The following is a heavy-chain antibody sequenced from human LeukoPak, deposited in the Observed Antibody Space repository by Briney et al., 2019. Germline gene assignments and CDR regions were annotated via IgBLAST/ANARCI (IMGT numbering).Heavy chain of an antibody. CDR1: GFTFSTYA. V-gene: IGHV3-23*01. CDR2: ISGNGGST. J-gene: IGHJ6*02. Sequence: GGSLRLSCAASGFTFSTYAMNWVRQAPGKGLEWLSGISGNGGSTSHADSLKGRFNISRDNSKNTLYLEMNRLRVDDTAVYFCARAKKGTPLPISYYYYAMDVWGQGTTVTVYS. CDR3: ARAKKGTPLPISYYYYAMDV. D-gene: IGHD1/OR15-1a*01.